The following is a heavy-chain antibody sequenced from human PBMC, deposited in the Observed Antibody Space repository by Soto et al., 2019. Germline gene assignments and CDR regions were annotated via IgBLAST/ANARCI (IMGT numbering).Heavy chain of an antibody. D-gene: IGHD6-19*01. Sequence: LSLTCAVYGGSFSGYYWSWIRQPPGKGLEWIGEINHSGSTNYNPSLKSRVTISVDTSKNQFSLKLSSVTAADTAVYYCESLYSSGSPDFDPWGQGTLVTVSS. CDR2: INHSGST. CDR3: ESLYSSGSPDFDP. V-gene: IGHV4-34*01. CDR1: GGSFSGYY. J-gene: IGHJ5*02.